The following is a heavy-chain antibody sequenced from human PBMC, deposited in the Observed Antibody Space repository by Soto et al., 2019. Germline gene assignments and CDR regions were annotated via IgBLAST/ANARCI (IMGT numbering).Heavy chain of an antibody. CDR2: IWPGDSDT. Sequence: PGESLKISCKGSGYSFSSYWIGWVRQMPGKGLEWMGIIWPGDSDTRYSPSFQGQVTISADKSIATAYLQWSSLKASDTAMYYCVRHGPRTIWGMSWFDHWGQGTLVTVSS. CDR3: VRHGPRTIWGMSWFDH. J-gene: IGHJ5*02. V-gene: IGHV5-51*01. CDR1: GYSFSSYW. D-gene: IGHD3-16*01.